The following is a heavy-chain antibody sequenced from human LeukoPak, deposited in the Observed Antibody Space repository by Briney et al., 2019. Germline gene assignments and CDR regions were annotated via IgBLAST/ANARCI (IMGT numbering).Heavy chain of an antibody. J-gene: IGHJ4*02. CDR3: ARYVWGSYPTFEDY. CDR2: IYYSGST. CDR1: GGSISSYY. D-gene: IGHD3-16*02. V-gene: IGHV4-59*01. Sequence: TSETLSLXCTVSGGSISSYYWSWIRQPPGKGLEWIGYIYYSGSTNYNPSLKSRVTISVDTSKKQLSLKLSSVTAADTAVYFCARYVWGSYPTFEDYWGQGTLVTVSS.